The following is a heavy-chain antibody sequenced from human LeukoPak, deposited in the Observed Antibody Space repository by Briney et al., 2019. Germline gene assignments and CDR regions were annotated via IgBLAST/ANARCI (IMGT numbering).Heavy chain of an antibody. CDR3: ARERNAYYDSSGYYRTFDP. Sequence: SETLSLTCNVSGGSISSYYWSWIRQPAGKGLEWIGRIYTSGSTNYNPSLKSRVTMSVDTSKNQFSLKLSSVTAADTAVYYCARERNAYYDSSGYYRTFDPWGQGTLVTVSS. V-gene: IGHV4-4*07. D-gene: IGHD3-22*01. CDR1: GGSISSYY. J-gene: IGHJ5*02. CDR2: IYTSGST.